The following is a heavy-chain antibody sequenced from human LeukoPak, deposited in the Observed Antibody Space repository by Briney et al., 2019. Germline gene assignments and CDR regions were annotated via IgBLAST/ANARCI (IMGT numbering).Heavy chain of an antibody. D-gene: IGHD2-2*01. V-gene: IGHV3-23*01. CDR1: GFTFSIYA. Sequence: GGSLRLSCAASGFTFSIYAMSWVRQAPGKGLEWVSAISGSGGSTYYADSVKGRFTISRDNSKNTLYLQMNSLRAEDTAVYYCAKDYCSSTSCYYYYYGMDVWGQGTTVTVSS. CDR3: AKDYCSSTSCYYYYYGMDV. J-gene: IGHJ6*02. CDR2: ISGSGGST.